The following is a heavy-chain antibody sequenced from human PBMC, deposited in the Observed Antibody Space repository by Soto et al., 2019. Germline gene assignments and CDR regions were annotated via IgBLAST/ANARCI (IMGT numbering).Heavy chain of an antibody. Sequence: SVNVSCKASGYTFTDYYMHWVRQAPGQGLEWMGWINPNSGGTNYAQKFQGRVTMTRDTSISTAYMELNRLRSDDTAVYYCARDQSPSSGWPGMDVWGQGTTVTVSS. V-gene: IGHV1-2*02. CDR3: ARDQSPSSGWPGMDV. D-gene: IGHD6-19*01. CDR1: GYTFTDYY. J-gene: IGHJ6*02. CDR2: INPNSGGT.